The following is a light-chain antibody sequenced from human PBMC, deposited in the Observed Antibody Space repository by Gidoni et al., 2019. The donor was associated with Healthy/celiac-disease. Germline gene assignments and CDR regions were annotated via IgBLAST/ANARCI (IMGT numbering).Light chain of an antibody. CDR1: SSNIGAGYA. CDR2: GNS. J-gene: IGLJ2*01. CDR3: QSYDSSLSVV. Sequence: QSVLTQPPSVSGAPGQRVTISCTGSSSNIGAGYAVHWYQQLPRTAPKLLIYGNSNRPSGVPDRFAGSKSGTSASLAITGLQAEDEADYYCQSYDSSLSVVFGGGTKLTVL. V-gene: IGLV1-40*01.